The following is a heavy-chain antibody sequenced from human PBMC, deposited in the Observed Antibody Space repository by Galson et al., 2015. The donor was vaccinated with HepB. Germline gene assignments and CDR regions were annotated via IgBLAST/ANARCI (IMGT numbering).Heavy chain of an antibody. V-gene: IGHV5-51*01. CDR3: AKTDAAMVSGWFDP. CDR2: IFPGDSDT. Sequence: QSGAEVKKPGESLTISCKGSGYSFTNYWIAWVRQMPGKGLEWMGIIFPGDSDTRYSPSFRGQVIISADKSISTAYLQWRSLKASDTAIYYCAKTDAAMVSGWFDPWGQGTLVTVSS. J-gene: IGHJ5*02. CDR1: GYSFTNYW. D-gene: IGHD5-18*01.